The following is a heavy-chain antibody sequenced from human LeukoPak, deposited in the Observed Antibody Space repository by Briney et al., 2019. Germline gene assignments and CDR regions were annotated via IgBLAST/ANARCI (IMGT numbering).Heavy chain of an antibody. CDR2: IWYDGSNK. Sequence: GGSLRLSCAASGFTLSSYGMHWVRQAPGKGLEWVAVIWYDGSNKYYADSVKGRFTISRDNSKNTLYLQMNSLRAEDTAVYYCARGEGEAAANWFDPWGQGTLVTVSS. CDR3: ARGEGEAAANWFDP. J-gene: IGHJ5*02. CDR1: GFTLSSYG. D-gene: IGHD6-13*01. V-gene: IGHV3-33*01.